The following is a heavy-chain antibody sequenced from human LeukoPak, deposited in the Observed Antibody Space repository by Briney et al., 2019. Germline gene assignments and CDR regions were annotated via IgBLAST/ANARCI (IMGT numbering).Heavy chain of an antibody. CDR2: IKQDGSEK. V-gene: IGHV3-7*01. Sequence: PGGPLRLSCGASGFTFSSYWMSWLRQATGKGLEWVANIKQDGSEKYYVDSVKGRFTISRDNAKNSLYLQMNSLRAEDTAVYYCARDFGYSYGTYYYGMDVWGQGTTVTVSS. D-gene: IGHD5-18*01. CDR3: ARDFGYSYGTYYYGMDV. CDR1: GFTFSSYW. J-gene: IGHJ6*02.